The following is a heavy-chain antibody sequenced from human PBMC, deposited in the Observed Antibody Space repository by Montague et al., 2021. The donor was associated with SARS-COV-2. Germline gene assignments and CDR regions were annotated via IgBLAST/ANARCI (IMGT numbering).Heavy chain of an antibody. D-gene: IGHD3-10*01. CDR3: AKDSYYYGLGYGMDV. V-gene: IGHV3-23*01. CDR2: SSGSDGGT. J-gene: IGHJ6*02. CDR1: GFTFSNSA. Sequence: SLRLSWAASGFTFSNSAMNWVRQAPGKGLEWVSGSSGSDGGTHYADSVKGRFTTSRDNSKNVLYLQMNNLRAEDTALYYCAKDSYYYGLGYGMDVWGQGTTVTVSS.